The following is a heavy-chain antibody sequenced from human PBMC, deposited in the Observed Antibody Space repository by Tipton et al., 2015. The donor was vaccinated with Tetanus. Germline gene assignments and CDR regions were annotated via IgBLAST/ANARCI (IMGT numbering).Heavy chain of an antibody. CDR1: GFIFSSYG. D-gene: IGHD2-15*01. Sequence: SLRLSCAASGFIFSSYGIHWVRQAPGKGLEWVAVSWYDGTDKYYADSVKGRFTISRDNSKNTLYLQMNSLRAEDTAVYYCAGEADCSGGSCFSGDFDHWGQGTQVTVSS. CDR3: AGEADCSGGSCFSGDFDH. V-gene: IGHV3-33*01. CDR2: SWYDGTDK. J-gene: IGHJ4*02.